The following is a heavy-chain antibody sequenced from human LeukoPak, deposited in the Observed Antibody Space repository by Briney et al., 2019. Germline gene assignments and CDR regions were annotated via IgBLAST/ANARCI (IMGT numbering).Heavy chain of an antibody. CDR1: GGSISSGGYY. Sequence: SETLSLTCTVSGGSISSGGYYWSWIRQHPGKGLEWIGYIYYSGSTYYNPSLKSRVTISVDTSKNQFSLKLSSVTAADTALYYCARDRSSAYYRDYFDYWGQGILVTVSS. J-gene: IGHJ4*02. D-gene: IGHD3-22*01. V-gene: IGHV4-31*03. CDR2: IYYSGST. CDR3: ARDRSSAYYRDYFDY.